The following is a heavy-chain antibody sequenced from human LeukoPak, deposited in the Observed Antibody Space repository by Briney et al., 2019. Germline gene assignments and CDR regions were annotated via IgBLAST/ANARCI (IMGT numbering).Heavy chain of an antibody. CDR3: APLAAVAGWGY. J-gene: IGHJ4*02. CDR2: IYYSGST. CDR1: GGSISSSSYH. Sequence: KASETLSLTCTVSGGSISSSSYHWGWIRQPPGKGLGWIGSIYYSGSTYYNPSLKSRVTISVDTSKNQFSLKLSSVTAADTAVYYCAPLAAVAGWGYWGQGTLVTVSS. V-gene: IGHV4-39*01. D-gene: IGHD6-19*01.